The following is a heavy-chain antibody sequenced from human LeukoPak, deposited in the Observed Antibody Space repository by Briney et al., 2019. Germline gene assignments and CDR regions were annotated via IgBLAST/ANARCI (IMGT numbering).Heavy chain of an antibody. D-gene: IGHD5-24*01. CDR3: ARGRDGYNPYYFDY. CDR2: ISSNGGST. Sequence: GGSLRLSCAASGFTFSSYATHWVRQAPGKGLEYVSAISSNGGSTYYANSVKGRFTISRDNSKNTLYLQMGSLRAEDMAVYYCARGRDGYNPYYFDYWGQGTLVTVSS. V-gene: IGHV3-64*01. CDR1: GFTFSSYA. J-gene: IGHJ4*02.